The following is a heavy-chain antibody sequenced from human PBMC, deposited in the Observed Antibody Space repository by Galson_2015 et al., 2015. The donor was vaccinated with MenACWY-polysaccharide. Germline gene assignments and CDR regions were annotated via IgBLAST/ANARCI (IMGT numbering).Heavy chain of an antibody. J-gene: IGHJ5*01. CDR1: GFSLTTNGEG. D-gene: IGHD2-21*02. CDR3: AHRLGGSGDWDVGCFDS. V-gene: IGHV2-5*02. CDR2: IYWDDDK. Sequence: PALVKPTQTLTLTCTFSGFSLTTNGEGVGWLRQSPGKALECLAIIYWDDDKRYSPSLRNRLTINKDTSGKEVVLTMTDMDPVDTGTYYCAHRLGGSGDWDVGCFDSWGQGTLVTVSS.